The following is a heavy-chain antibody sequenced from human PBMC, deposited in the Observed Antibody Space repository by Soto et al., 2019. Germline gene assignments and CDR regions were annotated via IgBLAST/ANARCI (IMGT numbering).Heavy chain of an antibody. CDR3: ARHDSSGYYYYFDY. V-gene: IGHV1-69*02. CDR2: IIPILGKT. CDR1: GGTFSSYT. Sequence: GASVKVSCKASGGTFSSYTISWVRQAPGQGLEWMGRIIPILGKTNYAQKLQGRVTMTTDTSTSTAYMELRSLRSDDTAVYYCARHDSSGYYYYFDYWGQGTLVTVSS. J-gene: IGHJ4*02. D-gene: IGHD3-22*01.